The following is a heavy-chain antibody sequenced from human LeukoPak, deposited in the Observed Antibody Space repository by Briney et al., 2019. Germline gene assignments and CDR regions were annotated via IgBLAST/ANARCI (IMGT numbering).Heavy chain of an antibody. CDR3: VRAIPEDPSYSSGWYGQGDWFDP. CDR1: GFTFSSYA. Sequence: GGSLRLSCAASGFTFSSYAMSWVRQAPGKGLEWVSAISGSGGSTYYADSVKGRFTISRDNSKNTLYLQMNSLRAEDTAVYYCVRAIPEDPSYSSGWYGQGDWFDPWGQGTLVTVSS. CDR2: ISGSGGST. D-gene: IGHD6-19*01. V-gene: IGHV3-23*01. J-gene: IGHJ5*02.